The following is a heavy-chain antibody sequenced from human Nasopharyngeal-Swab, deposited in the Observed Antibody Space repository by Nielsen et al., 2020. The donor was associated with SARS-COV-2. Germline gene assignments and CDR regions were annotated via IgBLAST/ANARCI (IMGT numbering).Heavy chain of an antibody. V-gene: IGHV2-26*01. CDR3: ARSYDFWSGYYRYYYYGMDV. D-gene: IGHD3-3*01. Sequence: WVGQRAVLGLEWLAHIFSNDEKSYSTSLKSRLTISKDTSKSQVVLTMTNMDPVDTATYYCARSYDFWSGYYRYYYYGMDVWGQGTTVTVSS. J-gene: IGHJ6*02. CDR2: IFSNDEK.